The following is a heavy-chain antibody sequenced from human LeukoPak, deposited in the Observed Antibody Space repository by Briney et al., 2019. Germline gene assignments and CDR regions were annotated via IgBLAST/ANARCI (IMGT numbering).Heavy chain of an antibody. D-gene: IGHD6-19*01. CDR3: AKGNSGWYDY. Sequence: GGSLRLSCAASGFTFSTYAMSWVRQAPGKGLEWVSRISGSGGSTYYADSVKGRFTISRDNSKNTLYMQMNSLRAEDTAVYYCAKGNSGWYDYWGQGTLVTVSS. J-gene: IGHJ4*02. V-gene: IGHV3-23*01. CDR1: GFTFSTYA. CDR2: ISGSGGST.